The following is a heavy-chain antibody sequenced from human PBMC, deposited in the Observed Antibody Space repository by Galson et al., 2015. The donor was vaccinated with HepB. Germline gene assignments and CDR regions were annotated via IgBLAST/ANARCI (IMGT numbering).Heavy chain of an antibody. J-gene: IGHJ3*02. Sequence: SVKVSCKASGGTFSSYAISWVRQAPGQGLEWMGGIIPIFGIANYAQKFQGRVTITADESTSTAYMELSSLRSEDTAVYYCAHLTRSTWDAFDIWGQGTMVTVSS. D-gene: IGHD2-15*01. CDR2: IIPIFGIA. CDR3: AHLTRSTWDAFDI. V-gene: IGHV1-69*13. CDR1: GGTFSSYA.